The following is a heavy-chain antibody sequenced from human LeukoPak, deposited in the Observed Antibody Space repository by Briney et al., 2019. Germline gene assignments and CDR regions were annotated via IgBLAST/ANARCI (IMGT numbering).Heavy chain of an antibody. Sequence: PGGSLRLSCAASGFTFSSYWMHWVRQAPGKGLVWVSRINSDGSSTSYADPVKGRFTISRDNAKNTLYLQMNSLRAEDTAMYYCARDSRRELRAFDYWGQGTLVTVSS. CDR3: ARDSRRELRAFDY. CDR1: GFTFSSYW. D-gene: IGHD1-7*01. V-gene: IGHV3-74*01. J-gene: IGHJ4*02. CDR2: INSDGSST.